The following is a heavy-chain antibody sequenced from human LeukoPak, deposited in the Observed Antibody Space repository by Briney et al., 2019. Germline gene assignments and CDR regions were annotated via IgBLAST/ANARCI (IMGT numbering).Heavy chain of an antibody. CDR2: ISAYNGNT. D-gene: IGHD3-16*01. Sequence: ASVTVSCKASGYTFTSYGISWVRQAPGQGLEWMGWISAYNGNTNYAQKLQGRVTMTTDTSTSTAYMELRSLRSDDTAVYYCARDPLGVVAPVNFDYWGQGTLVTVSS. V-gene: IGHV1-18*01. CDR1: GYTFTSYG. J-gene: IGHJ4*02. CDR3: ARDPLGVVAPVNFDY.